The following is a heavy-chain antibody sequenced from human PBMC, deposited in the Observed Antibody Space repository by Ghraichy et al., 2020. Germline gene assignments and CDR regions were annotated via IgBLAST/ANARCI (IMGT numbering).Heavy chain of an antibody. CDR3: ARGKYYYGSGSYYKGIWFDP. D-gene: IGHD3-10*01. CDR1: GGSFSGYY. V-gene: IGHV4-34*01. Sequence: SETLSLTCAVYGGSFSGYYWSWIRQPPGKGLEWIGEINHSGSTNYNPSLKSRVTISVDTSKNQFSLKLSSVTAADTAVYYCARGKYYYGSGSYYKGIWFDPWGQVTLVTVSS. J-gene: IGHJ5*02. CDR2: INHSGST.